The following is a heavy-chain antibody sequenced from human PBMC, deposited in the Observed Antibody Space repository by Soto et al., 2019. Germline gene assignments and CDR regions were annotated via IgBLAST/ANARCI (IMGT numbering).Heavy chain of an antibody. CDR2: IIPIFDAT. V-gene: IGHV1-69*01. CDR1: GGTFSRHS. Sequence: QVQMVQSGAEVKKPGSSARVSCKVSGGTFSRHSISWVRQAPGQGLEWMGGIIPIFDATKYAEKFQGRLTIAADESTTTFHMDLSGLGPKETVILYCARDLTSVGGSRGQGTLVTVS. D-gene: IGHD5-12*01. CDR3: ARDLTSVGGS. J-gene: IGHJ4*02.